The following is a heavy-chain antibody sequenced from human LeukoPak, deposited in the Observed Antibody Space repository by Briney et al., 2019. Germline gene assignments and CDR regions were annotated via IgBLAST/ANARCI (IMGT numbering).Heavy chain of an antibody. J-gene: IGHJ3*02. D-gene: IGHD2-15*01. V-gene: IGHV1-2*02. CDR3: ARRVVVAASPDAFDI. Sequence: ASVKVSCKASGYTFTGYYMHWVRQAPGQGLEWMGWINPNSGGTNYAQKFQGRVTMTTDTSTSTAYMELRSLRSDDTAVYYCARRVVVAASPDAFDIWGQGTMVTVSS. CDR2: INPNSGGT. CDR1: GYTFTGYY.